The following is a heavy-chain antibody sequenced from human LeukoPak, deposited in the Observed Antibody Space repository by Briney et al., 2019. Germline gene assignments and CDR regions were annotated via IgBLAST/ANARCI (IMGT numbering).Heavy chain of an antibody. CDR3: PRAGTAFVY. CDR2: IYYTGST. Sequence: SETLSLTCTVSGGSMSTYYWSWVRQPPGKGLEWIGYIYYTGSTNYNPSLESRVTMSVDMSKTQFSLRLNFVTAADTAVYYCPRAGTAFVYWGRGTLLTASS. CDR1: GGSMSTYY. J-gene: IGHJ4*02. D-gene: IGHD6-25*01. V-gene: IGHV4-59*01.